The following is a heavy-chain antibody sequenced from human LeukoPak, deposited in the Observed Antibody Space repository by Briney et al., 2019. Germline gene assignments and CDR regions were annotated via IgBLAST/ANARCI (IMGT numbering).Heavy chain of an antibody. Sequence: SETLSLTCTVSGGSISSGSYYWSWIRQPAGKGLEWIGRIYTSGSTNYNPSLKSRVTISVDTSKNQFSLRLSSVTAADTAVYYCASLGGFDSWGQGTLVTVSS. J-gene: IGHJ4*02. CDR3: ASLGGFDS. V-gene: IGHV4-61*02. D-gene: IGHD3-16*01. CDR2: IYTSGST. CDR1: GGSISSGSYY.